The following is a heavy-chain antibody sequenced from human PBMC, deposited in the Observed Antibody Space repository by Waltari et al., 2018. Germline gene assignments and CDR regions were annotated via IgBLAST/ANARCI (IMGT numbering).Heavy chain of an antibody. CDR1: GYSFTSDG. Sequence: QVELVQSGAEVKKPGASVKVSCKASGYSFTSDGISWVRQAPGQGLEWMGWISPYTGNTNYAQKFQGRVTMTTDTPTKTAYMEIKSLRPDDTAVYYCARDHPQRSAPHWGQGTLVTVSS. CDR2: ISPYTGNT. V-gene: IGHV1-18*01. J-gene: IGHJ4*02. CDR3: ARDHPQRSAPH. D-gene: IGHD1-1*01.